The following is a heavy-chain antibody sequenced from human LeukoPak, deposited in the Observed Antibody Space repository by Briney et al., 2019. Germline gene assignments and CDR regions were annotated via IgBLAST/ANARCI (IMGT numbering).Heavy chain of an antibody. CDR1: GFTFSSYA. CDR3: AKDGRTYYYGSGLMDV. CDR2: ISGSGGST. Sequence: GGSLRLSCAASGFTFSSYAMSWVRQAPGKGLGWVSAISGSGGSTYYADSVKGRFTIPRDNSKNTLYLQMNSLRAEDTAVYYCAKDGRTYYYGSGLMDVWGQGTTVTVSS. V-gene: IGHV3-23*01. J-gene: IGHJ6*02. D-gene: IGHD3-10*01.